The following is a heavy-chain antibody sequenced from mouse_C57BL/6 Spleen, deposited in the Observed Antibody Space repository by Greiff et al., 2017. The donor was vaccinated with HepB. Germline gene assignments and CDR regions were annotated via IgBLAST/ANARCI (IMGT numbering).Heavy chain of an antibody. CDR2: ISSGSSTI. V-gene: IGHV5-17*01. CDR3: ARKNYDQWFAY. J-gene: IGHJ3*01. Sequence: EVKLMESGGGLVKPGGSLKLSCAASGFTFSDYGMHWVRQAPEKGLEWVAYISSGSSTIYYADTVKGRFTISRDNAKNTLFLQMTSLRSEDTAMYYCARKNYDQWFAYWGQGTLVTVSA. D-gene: IGHD2-3*01. CDR1: GFTFSDYG.